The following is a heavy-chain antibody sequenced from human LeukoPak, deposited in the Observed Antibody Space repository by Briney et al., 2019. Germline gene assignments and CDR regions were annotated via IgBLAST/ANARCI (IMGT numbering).Heavy chain of an antibody. CDR1: GFTFSSYE. CDR2: ISSSSSTI. J-gene: IGHJ4*02. CDR3: AKVGDYDFWSGYLDY. V-gene: IGHV3-48*03. D-gene: IGHD3-3*01. Sequence: PGGPLRLSCAASGFTFSSYEMNWVRQAPGKGLEGVSAISSSSSTIYYAGSVKGRFTICRDNAKNSLHLQMNSLRAEDMALYYCAKVGDYDFWSGYLDYWGQGTLVTVSS.